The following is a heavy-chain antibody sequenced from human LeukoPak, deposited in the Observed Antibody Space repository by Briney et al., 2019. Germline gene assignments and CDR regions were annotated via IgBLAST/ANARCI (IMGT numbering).Heavy chain of an antibody. Sequence: GGSLRLSCAASGFTFSSYAMSWVRQAPGKGLEWVSAISGSGGSTYYADSVKGRFTISRDNAKNSLYLQMNSLRAEDTAVYYCARAPGYSSSWFSGWGQGTLVTVSS. CDR1: GFTFSSYA. V-gene: IGHV3-23*01. D-gene: IGHD6-13*01. CDR2: ISGSGGST. CDR3: ARAPGYSSSWFSG. J-gene: IGHJ4*02.